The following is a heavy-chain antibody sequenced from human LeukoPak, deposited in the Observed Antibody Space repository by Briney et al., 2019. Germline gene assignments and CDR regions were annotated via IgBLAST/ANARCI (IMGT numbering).Heavy chain of an antibody. CDR2: IWYDGSNK. Sequence: HPGGSLRLSCAASGFTFSSSGMHWVRQAPGKGLEWVAVIWYDGSNKYYADSVKGRFTISRDNSKNTLYLQMNSLRAEDTAVYYCAVAVAGYFDIWGQGTMVTVSS. CDR1: GFTFSSSG. D-gene: IGHD6-19*01. V-gene: IGHV3-33*01. CDR3: AVAVAGYFDI. J-gene: IGHJ3*02.